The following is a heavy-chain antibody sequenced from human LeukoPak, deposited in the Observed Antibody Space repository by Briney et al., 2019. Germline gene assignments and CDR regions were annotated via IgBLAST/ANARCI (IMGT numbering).Heavy chain of an antibody. D-gene: IGHD5-18*01. CDR1: GGSISSYY. CDR2: IYTSGST. Sequence: PSETLSLTCTVSGGSISSYYWSWIRQPAGKGLEWIGRIYTSGSTNYNPSLKSRVTMSVDTSKNQFSLKLSSVTAADTAVYYCARLMHSYGYVPAFDIWGQGTMVTVSS. CDR3: ARLMHSYGYVPAFDI. V-gene: IGHV4-4*07. J-gene: IGHJ3*02.